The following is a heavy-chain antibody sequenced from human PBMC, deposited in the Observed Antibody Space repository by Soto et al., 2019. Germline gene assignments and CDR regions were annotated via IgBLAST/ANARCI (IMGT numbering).Heavy chain of an antibody. CDR1: GGFLSESY. D-gene: IGHD3-16*01. V-gene: IGHV4-34*01. CDR2: INHVGGT. CDR3: VRIRYQLPSSVLWLDP. J-gene: IGHJ5*02. Sequence: SSETLSLTCAVYGGFLSESYWTWIRQPPGKGLEWIGEINHVGGTNYNPSLKSRVTMSVDTSQNQFSLRLISVTAADTAMYFCVRIRYQLPSSVLWLDPWGQGTPVTVSS.